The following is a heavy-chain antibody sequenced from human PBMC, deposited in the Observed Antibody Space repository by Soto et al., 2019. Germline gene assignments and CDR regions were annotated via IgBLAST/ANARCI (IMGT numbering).Heavy chain of an antibody. D-gene: IGHD3-10*01. Sequence: EASVKVSCKASGYTFTIYYRQWVRQATGQGLEWMGIINPSGGSTSYAQKFQERVTITRDMSTSTAYMELSSLRSEDTAVYYCAAGPSTYYYGSGSYYNEVPWGQGTLVTVSS. CDR1: GYTFTIYY. CDR2: INPSGGST. V-gene: IGHV1-46*01. J-gene: IGHJ5*02. CDR3: AAGPSTYYYGSGSYYNEVP.